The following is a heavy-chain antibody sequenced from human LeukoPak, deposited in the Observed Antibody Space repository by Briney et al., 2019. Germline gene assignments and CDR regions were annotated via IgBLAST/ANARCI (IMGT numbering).Heavy chain of an antibody. Sequence: GGSLRLSCAASGFTFSGYAMHWVRQAPGKGLEYVSAISSNGGSTYYANSVKGRFTISRDNSKNTLYLQMGSLRAEDMAVYYCARGSASMRPFDLWGRGTLVTVSS. CDR2: ISSNGGST. D-gene: IGHD2-2*01. CDR1: GFTFSGYA. J-gene: IGHJ2*01. V-gene: IGHV3-64*01. CDR3: ARGSASMRPFDL.